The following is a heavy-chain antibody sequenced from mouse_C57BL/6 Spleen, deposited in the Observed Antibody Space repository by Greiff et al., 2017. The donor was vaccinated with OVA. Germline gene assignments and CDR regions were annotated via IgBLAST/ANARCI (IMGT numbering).Heavy chain of an antibody. V-gene: IGHV5-4*01. CDR2: ISDGGSYT. CDR3: ARVNWYYFDY. J-gene: IGHJ2*01. Sequence: EVQLVESGGGLVKPGGSLKLSCAASGFTFSSYAMSWVRQTPEKRLEWVATISDGGSYTYYPDNVKGRFTISRDNAKNNLYLQMSHLKSEDTAMYYCARVNWYYFDYWGQGTTLTVSS. CDR1: GFTFSSYA. D-gene: IGHD4-1*01.